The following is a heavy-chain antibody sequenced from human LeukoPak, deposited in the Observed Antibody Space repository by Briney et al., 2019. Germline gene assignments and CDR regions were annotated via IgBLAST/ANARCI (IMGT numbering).Heavy chain of an antibody. CDR1: GFTFSSYA. CDR2: ISYDGSNK. CDR3: ARERVYDSSGYYYVYDFDY. J-gene: IGHJ4*02. D-gene: IGHD3-22*01. V-gene: IGHV3-30-3*01. Sequence: PGGSLRLSCAASGFTFSSYAMHWVHQAPGKGLEWVAVISYDGSNKYYADSVKGRFTISRDNSKNTLYLQMNSLRAEDTAVYYCARERVYDSSGYYYVYDFDYWGQGTLVTVSS.